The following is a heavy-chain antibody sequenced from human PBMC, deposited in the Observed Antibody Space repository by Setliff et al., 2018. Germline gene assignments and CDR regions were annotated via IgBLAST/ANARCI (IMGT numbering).Heavy chain of an antibody. Sequence: PGGSLRLSCAASGFIFDDYAMHWVRQAPGKGLEWVSGIRAGSDNIAYADSVKGRFTISRDNAKNSLYLQLDSLRPDDTAFYYCARLYATSWYSSWFDPWGQGTLVTVSS. CDR1: GFIFDDYA. J-gene: IGHJ5*02. CDR2: IRAGSDNI. V-gene: IGHV3-9*01. D-gene: IGHD2-21*01. CDR3: ARLYATSWYSSWFDP.